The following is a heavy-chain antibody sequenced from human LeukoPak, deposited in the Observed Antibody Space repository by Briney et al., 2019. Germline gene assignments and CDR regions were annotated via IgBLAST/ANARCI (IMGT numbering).Heavy chain of an antibody. V-gene: IGHV4-59*01. Sequence: SETLSLTCTVSGGSISSYYWSWIRQPPGKGLEWIGYIYYSGSTNHNPSLKSRVTISVDTSKNQFSLKLSSVTTADTAVYYCARGNTALGYWGQGTLVTVSS. CDR3: ARGNTALGY. CDR2: IYYSGST. D-gene: IGHD2-2*02. CDR1: GGSISSYY. J-gene: IGHJ4*02.